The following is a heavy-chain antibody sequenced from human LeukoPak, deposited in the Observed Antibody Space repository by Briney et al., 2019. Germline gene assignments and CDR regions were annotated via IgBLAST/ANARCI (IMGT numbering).Heavy chain of an antibody. D-gene: IGHD6-19*01. CDR2: IYYSGST. V-gene: IGHV4-59*01. CDR1: GGSISSYY. Sequence: SETLSLTCTVSGGSISSYYWSWIRQPPGKGLEWIGYIYYSGSTNYNPSLKSRVTISVDTSKNQFSLKLSSVTAADTAVYYCARSAYSSGWYGGVNWFDPWGQGTLVTVSS. J-gene: IGHJ5*02. CDR3: ARSAYSSGWYGGVNWFDP.